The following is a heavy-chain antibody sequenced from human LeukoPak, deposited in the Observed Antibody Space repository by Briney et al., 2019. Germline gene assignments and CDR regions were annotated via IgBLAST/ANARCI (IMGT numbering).Heavy chain of an antibody. Sequence: SETLSLTCTVSGGSISISNYYWGWIRQPPGRGLEWIGSISYSGSYYNPSLKSRLTISVDTSKNHFSLNLRSVTAADTAVYYCARRTSNPVGAIDYWGQGTLVTVSS. CDR2: ISYSGS. CDR1: GGSISISNYY. V-gene: IGHV4-39*01. CDR3: ARRTSNPVGAIDY. J-gene: IGHJ4*02. D-gene: IGHD1-26*01.